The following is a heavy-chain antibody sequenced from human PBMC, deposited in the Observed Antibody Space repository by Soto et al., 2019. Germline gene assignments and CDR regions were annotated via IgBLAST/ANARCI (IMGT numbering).Heavy chain of an antibody. J-gene: IGHJ4*02. Sequence: PGGSLRLSCAASGFTFGDSGMHWVRQAPGKGLEWVSAISGSGGSTYYADSVKGRFTISRDNSKNTLYLQMNSLRAEDTAVYYCANLVIPFDYWGQGTLVTVSS. V-gene: IGHV3-23*01. CDR2: ISGSGGST. D-gene: IGHD3-16*02. CDR1: GFTFGDSG. CDR3: ANLVIPFDY.